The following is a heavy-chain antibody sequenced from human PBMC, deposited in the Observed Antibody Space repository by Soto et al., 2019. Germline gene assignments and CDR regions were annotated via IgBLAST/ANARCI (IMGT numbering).Heavy chain of an antibody. CDR3: ARDPPFLLNPHYYDSSGYYYFDY. CDR1: GYTFTSYG. J-gene: IGHJ4*02. Sequence: QVQLVQSGAEVKKPGASVKVSCKASGYTFTSYGISWVRQAPGQGLEWMGWISAYNGNTNYAQKLQGRVTMTTDTSTSTAYVELRSLRSDVTAVYYCARDPPFLLNPHYYDSSGYYYFDYWGQGTLVTVSS. D-gene: IGHD3-22*01. CDR2: ISAYNGNT. V-gene: IGHV1-18*01.